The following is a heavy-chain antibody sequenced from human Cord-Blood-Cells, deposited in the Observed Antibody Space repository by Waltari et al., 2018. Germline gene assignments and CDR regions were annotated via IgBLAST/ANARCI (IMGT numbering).Heavy chain of an antibody. D-gene: IGHD3-3*01. CDR2: IIPIFGTA. J-gene: IGHJ4*02. V-gene: IGHV1-69*01. Sequence: QVQLVQSGAEVKKPGSSVKVSCKASGGTFSSYAISWVRQAPGQGFEWMGGIIPIFGTANYAQKFQGRVTITANESTSTAYMELSSLRSEDTAVYYCARVKRYYDFWSGYSSLDYWGQGTLVTVSS. CDR3: ARVKRYYDFWSGYSSLDY. CDR1: GGTFSSYA.